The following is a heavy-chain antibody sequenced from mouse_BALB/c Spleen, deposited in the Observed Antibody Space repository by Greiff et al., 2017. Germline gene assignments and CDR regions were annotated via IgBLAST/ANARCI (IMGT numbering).Heavy chain of an antibody. V-gene: IGHV2-9*02. CDR3: ARDESYGSSPWFAY. J-gene: IGHJ3*01. D-gene: IGHD1-1*01. CDR1: GFSLTSYG. Sequence: VMLVESGPGLVAPSQSLSITCTVSGFSLTSYGVHWVRQPPGKGLEWLGVIWAGGSTNYNSALMSRLSISKDNSKSQVFLKMNSLQTDDTAMYYCARDESYGSSPWFAYWGQGTLVTVSA. CDR2: IWAGGST.